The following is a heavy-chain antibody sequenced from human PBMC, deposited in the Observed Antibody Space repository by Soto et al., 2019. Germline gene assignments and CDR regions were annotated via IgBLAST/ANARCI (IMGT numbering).Heavy chain of an antibody. V-gene: IGHV5-51*01. CDR2: IYPGDSDT. CDR3: ARTSAAGKNYNGMDV. D-gene: IGHD6-13*01. CDR1: GYSFTSYW. J-gene: IGHJ6*02. Sequence: GVSMKVRCKGFGYSFTSYWIGRVRQMPGKGLEWMGIIYPGDSDTRCSPSFQGQVTISADKSISTAYLQWSSLKASDTAMYYCARTSAAGKNYNGMDVWGQGTTVTVSS.